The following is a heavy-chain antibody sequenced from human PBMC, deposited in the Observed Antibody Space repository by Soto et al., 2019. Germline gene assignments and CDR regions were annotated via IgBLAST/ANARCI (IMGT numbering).Heavy chain of an antibody. V-gene: IGHV3-30-3*01. CDR2: ISFDGSNK. J-gene: IGHJ4*02. CDR1: GFTFSSYA. Sequence: QVQLVESGGGVVQPGRSLRLSCAASGFTFSSYALYWVRQAPGKGLEWVAVISFDGSNKYYADSVKGRFTISRDNSKNTLYLQMNSLRAEDTAVYYCARNSSSGIDYWGQGTLVTVSS. CDR3: ARNSSSGIDY. D-gene: IGHD1-26*01.